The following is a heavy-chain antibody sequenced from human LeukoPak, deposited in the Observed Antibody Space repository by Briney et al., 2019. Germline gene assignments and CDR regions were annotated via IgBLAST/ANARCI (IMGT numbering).Heavy chain of an antibody. J-gene: IGHJ4*02. Sequence: GGSLRLSCAASGLTFSSHWMHWVRQAPGKGLVWVSRITNDGSSTTYADSVKGRFTISRDNSKNTLYLQMNSLRAEDTAVYYCASGIAVAHFGYWGQGTLVTVSS. V-gene: IGHV3-74*01. CDR2: ITNDGSST. D-gene: IGHD6-19*01. CDR3: ASGIAVAHFGY. CDR1: GLTFSSHW.